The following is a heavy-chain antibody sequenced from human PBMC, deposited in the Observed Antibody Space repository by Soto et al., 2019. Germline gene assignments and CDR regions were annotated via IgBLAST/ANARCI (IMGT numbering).Heavy chain of an antibody. V-gene: IGHV4-59*08. CDR3: ASLNPGNRRTSSGSYYFDS. D-gene: IGHD6-25*01. Sequence: SETLSLTCTVSDGSISSYYWSWIRQPPGQGLEWIGYIYYSGSTNYNPSLKSRVTISVDTSKKQFSLKLTSVTAADTAVYYCASLNPGNRRTSSGSYYFDSWGQGTLVTVSS. CDR2: IYYSGST. CDR1: DGSISSYY. J-gene: IGHJ4*02.